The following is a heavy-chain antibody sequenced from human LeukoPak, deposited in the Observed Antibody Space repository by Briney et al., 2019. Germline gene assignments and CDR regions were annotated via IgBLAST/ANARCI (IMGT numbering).Heavy chain of an antibody. D-gene: IGHD4-17*01. V-gene: IGHV4-38-2*01. Sequence: SETLSLTCAVRDYSISSGYSWGWVRQPPGTGLEWVANYYLRGTTYYIPSLKSRVTISLGTSNNHFSLKLSSVTASDTAVYWCAKTDYGDYGAFNIWGQGTMVTVSS. J-gene: IGHJ3*02. CDR1: DYSISSGYS. CDR3: AKTDYGDYGAFNI. CDR2: YYLRGTT.